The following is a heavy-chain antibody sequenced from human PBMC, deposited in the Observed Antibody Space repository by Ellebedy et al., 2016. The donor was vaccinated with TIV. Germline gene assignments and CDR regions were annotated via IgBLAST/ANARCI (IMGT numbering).Heavy chain of an antibody. CDR3: AKSRSSGWLHTPDY. CDR1: GYTFTSYG. CDR2: ISAYNGNT. V-gene: IGHV1-18*01. D-gene: IGHD6-19*01. J-gene: IGHJ4*02. Sequence: AASVKVSCKASGYTFTSYGISWVRQAPGQGLEWMGWISAYNGNTNYAQKLQGRVTMTTDTSTSTAYMELSSLRSVDTAVYYCAKSRSSGWLHTPDYWGQGTLVIVSS.